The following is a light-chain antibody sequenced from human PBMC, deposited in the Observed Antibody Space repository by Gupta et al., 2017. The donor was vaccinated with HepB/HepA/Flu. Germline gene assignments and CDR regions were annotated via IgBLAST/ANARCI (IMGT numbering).Light chain of an antibody. CDR2: AAS. Sequence: EIVLTQSPGTLSLSPGESAILSCRASQSVSSSYLAWYQQKPGQAPRLLISAASSRATGIPDRFSGSGSATDFTLTISRLEPEDFAVYYCQQYGSSPYTFGQGTKLEIK. CDR3: QQYGSSPYT. V-gene: IGKV3-20*01. CDR1: QSVSSSY. J-gene: IGKJ2*01.